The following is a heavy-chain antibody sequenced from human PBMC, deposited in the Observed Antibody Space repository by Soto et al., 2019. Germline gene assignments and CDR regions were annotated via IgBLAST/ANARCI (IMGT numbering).Heavy chain of an antibody. V-gene: IGHV3-48*01. Sequence: PGGSLRLSCAASGFTFSSYSMNWVRQAPGKGLEWVSYISSSGRTIYYADSVKGRFTISRDNAKNTLYLQMNSLRAEDTAVYYCAKGIRWFGEFDYWGQGTLVTVSS. D-gene: IGHD3-10*01. J-gene: IGHJ4*02. CDR1: GFTFSSYS. CDR2: ISSSGRTI. CDR3: AKGIRWFGEFDY.